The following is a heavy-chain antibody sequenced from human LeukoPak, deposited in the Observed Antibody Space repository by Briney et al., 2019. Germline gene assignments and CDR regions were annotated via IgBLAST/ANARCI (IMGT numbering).Heavy chain of an antibody. V-gene: IGHV3-7*05. D-gene: IGHD3-22*01. CDR2: IKQDGSEK. Sequence: GGSLRLSCAASGFTFSSYWMSWVRQAPGKGLEWVANIKQDGSEKYYVDSVKGRFTVSRDNAKNSLYLQMNSLRAEDTAVYYCARRDSSGHPLFDYWGQGTLVTVSS. J-gene: IGHJ4*02. CDR1: GFTFSSYW. CDR3: ARRDSSGHPLFDY.